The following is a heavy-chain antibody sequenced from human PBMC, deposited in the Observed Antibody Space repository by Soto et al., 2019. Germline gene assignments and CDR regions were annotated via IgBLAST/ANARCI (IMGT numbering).Heavy chain of an antibody. J-gene: IGHJ3*02. V-gene: IGHV3-11*01. CDR2: ISSSGNTI. CDR3: ARDDNVAAQTDAFDI. D-gene: IGHD6-6*01. Sequence: QEQLVESGGGLVKPGGSLRLSCAASGFTFSDYYMSWIRQAPGKGLEWVSYISSSGNTIHYADSVKGRFTISRDNAKNSLFLQMNSLRAEDTAVYYCARDDNVAAQTDAFDIWGQGTMVTVSS. CDR1: GFTFSDYY.